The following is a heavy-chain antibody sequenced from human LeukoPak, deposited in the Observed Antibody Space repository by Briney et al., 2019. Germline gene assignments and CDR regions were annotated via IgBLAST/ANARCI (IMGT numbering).Heavy chain of an antibody. CDR3: ARARSYDSSGYYGY. J-gene: IGHJ4*02. V-gene: IGHV3-21*01. CDR1: GGTFSSYS. D-gene: IGHD3-22*01. Sequence: GGSLRLSCAASGGTFSSYSMNWVRQAPGKGLEWVSSISSSSSYIYYADSVKGRFTISRDNAKNSLYLQMNSLRAEDTAVYYCARARSYDSSGYYGYWGQGTLVTVSS. CDR2: ISSSSSYI.